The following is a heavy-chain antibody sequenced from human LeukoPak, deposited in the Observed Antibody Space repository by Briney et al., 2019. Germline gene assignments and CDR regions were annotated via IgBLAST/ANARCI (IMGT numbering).Heavy chain of an antibody. CDR2: IRSKTYGGTT. J-gene: IGHJ6*02. D-gene: IGHD5-18*01. CDR3: TRGPIQLWLYHGMDV. Sequence: QPGRSLRLSCTVSGFTFGDHAMSWVRQAPGKGLEWVGFIRSKTYGGTTEYAASVKGRFIISRDDSTSIAYLQMNSLKTEDTAVYYCTRGPIQLWLYHGMDVWGQGTTVTVSS. V-gene: IGHV3-49*04. CDR1: GFTFGDHA.